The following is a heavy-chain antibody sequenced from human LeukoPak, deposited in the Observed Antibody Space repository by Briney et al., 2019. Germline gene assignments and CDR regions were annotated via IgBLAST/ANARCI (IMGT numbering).Heavy chain of an antibody. Sequence: PGGSLRLSCAASEFTFSTYWMHWVRQAPGKGLEWVSSINSISSYIHHADSLKGRFTISRDNAKNSLYLQMNSLRAEDTAVYYCARGYDSSGYFRLFDYWGQGTLVTVSS. CDR1: EFTFSTYW. CDR3: ARGYDSSGYFRLFDY. CDR2: INSISSYI. D-gene: IGHD3-22*01. J-gene: IGHJ4*02. V-gene: IGHV3-21*01.